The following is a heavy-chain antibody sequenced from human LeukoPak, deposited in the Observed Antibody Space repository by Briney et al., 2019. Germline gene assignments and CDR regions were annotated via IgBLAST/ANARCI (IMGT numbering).Heavy chain of an antibody. Sequence: GGSLRLSCAASGFSFISYSMNWVRQAPGKGLEWVSFISSSSSYIYYADSVKGRFTISRDNAKNSLYLQMNSLRAEDTAVYYCASSRYYYDSSAYFPDYWGQGTLVTVSS. CDR2: ISSSSSYI. D-gene: IGHD3-22*01. CDR3: ASSRYYYDSSAYFPDY. V-gene: IGHV3-21*01. J-gene: IGHJ4*02. CDR1: GFSFISYS.